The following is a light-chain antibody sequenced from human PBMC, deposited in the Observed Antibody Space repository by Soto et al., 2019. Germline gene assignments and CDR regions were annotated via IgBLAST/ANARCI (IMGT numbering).Light chain of an antibody. CDR2: DVS. J-gene: IGLJ2*01. CDR1: SSDVGAYTF. Sequence: QSALTQPASVSGSPGQSITVSCTGTSSDVGAYTFVSWYQQHPGKAPKLMIYDVSIRPSGVSNRFSGSKSGNTASLTISGLQAEDEAEYYCSSYTSSSSVVFGGGTKLTVL. CDR3: SSYTSSSSVV. V-gene: IGLV2-14*03.